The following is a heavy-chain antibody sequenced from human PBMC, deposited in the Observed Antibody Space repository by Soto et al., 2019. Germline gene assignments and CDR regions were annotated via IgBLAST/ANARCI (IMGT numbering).Heavy chain of an antibody. CDR3: AREYCISTSCRPGYYYGMDV. J-gene: IGHJ6*02. CDR2: INAGNGNT. V-gene: IGHV1-3*01. D-gene: IGHD2-2*01. CDR1: GYTFTSYA. Sequence: GASVKVSCKASGYTFTSYAMHWVRQAPGQRLEWKGWINAGNGNTKYSQKFQGRVTITRDTSASTAYMELSSLRSEDTAVYYCAREYCISTSCRPGYYYGMDVWGQGTTVTVSS.